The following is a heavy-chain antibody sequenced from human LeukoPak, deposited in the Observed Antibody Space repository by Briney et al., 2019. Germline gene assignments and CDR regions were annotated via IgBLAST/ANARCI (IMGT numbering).Heavy chain of an antibody. CDR2: IYSGGST. V-gene: IGHV3-66*01. CDR1: GFTFSSYS. Sequence: GGSLRLSCAASGFTFSSYSMNWVRQAPGKGLEWVSVIYSGGSTYYADSVKGRFTISRDNSKNTLYLQMNSLRAEDTAVYYCARGWLQPEAGYWGQGTRVTVSS. CDR3: ARGWLQPEAGY. J-gene: IGHJ4*02. D-gene: IGHD5-24*01.